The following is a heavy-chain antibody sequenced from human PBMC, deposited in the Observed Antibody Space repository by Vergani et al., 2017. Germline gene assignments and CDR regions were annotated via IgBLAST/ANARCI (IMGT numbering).Heavy chain of an antibody. J-gene: IGHJ4*02. CDR3: AKEGGGYCSGGTCYPEY. Sequence: VQLLESGGGSAQPGESLRLSCVASGFTFTAHGLNWVRQAPGKGLEWVASIRSDESRRYYGDSMEGPFTISRDNSKNTLYLQMKSLRPEDTAVYYCAKEGGGYCSGGTCYPEYWGQGTLVIVSS. V-gene: IGHV3-30*02. D-gene: IGHD2-15*01. CDR1: GFTFTAHG. CDR2: IRSDESRR.